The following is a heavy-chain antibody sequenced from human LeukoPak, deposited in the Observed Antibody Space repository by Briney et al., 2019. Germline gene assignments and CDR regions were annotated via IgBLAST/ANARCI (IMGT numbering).Heavy chain of an antibody. CDR1: GYTFTSYI. Sequence: ASVKVSCKASGYTFTSYIISWVRQAPGQGLEWMGWINAYNGNTDYAQRVQGRVTMTTDTSTSTAYMELRSLRSDDTAVYYCARDVGKRDHTWYGEGAFDIWGQGTMVTVSS. J-gene: IGHJ3*02. D-gene: IGHD6-13*01. CDR3: ARDVGKRDHTWYGEGAFDI. V-gene: IGHV1-18*01. CDR2: INAYNGNT.